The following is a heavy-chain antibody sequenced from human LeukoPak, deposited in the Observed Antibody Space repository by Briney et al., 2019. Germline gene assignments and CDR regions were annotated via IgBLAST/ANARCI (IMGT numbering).Heavy chain of an antibody. CDR3: EKAPFGSSWYLYFQH. CDR2: ISWNSGSI. J-gene: IGHJ1*01. V-gene: IGHV3-9*01. D-gene: IGHD6-13*01. CDR1: GFTFDDYA. Sequence: PGRSLRLSCAASGFTFDDYAMHWVRQAPGKGLEWVSGISWNSGSIGYADSVKGRFTISRGNAKNSLYLQMNSLRAEDTALYYCEKAPFGSSWYLYFQHWGQGTRATVSS.